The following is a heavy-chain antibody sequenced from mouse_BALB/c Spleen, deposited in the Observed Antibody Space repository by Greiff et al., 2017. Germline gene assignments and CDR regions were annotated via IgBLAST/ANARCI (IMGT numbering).Heavy chain of an antibody. CDR2: INPYNDGT. D-gene: IGHD1-1*01. J-gene: IGHJ3*01. V-gene: IGHV1-14*01. Sequence: EVQLQESGPELVKPGASVKMSCKASGYTFTSYVMHWVKQKPGQGLEWIGYINPYNDGTKYNEKFKGKATLTSDKSSSTAYMELSSLTSEDSAVYYCARDYYGSSYGFAYWGQGTLVTVSA. CDR1: GYTFTSYV. CDR3: ARDYYGSSYGFAY.